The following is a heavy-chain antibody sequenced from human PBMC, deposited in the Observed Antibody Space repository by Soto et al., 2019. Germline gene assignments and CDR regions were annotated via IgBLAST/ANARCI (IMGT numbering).Heavy chain of an antibody. CDR3: ARESGEYCGGDCYSDYYGMDV. D-gene: IGHD2-21*02. Sequence: GGSLRLSCAASGFTFSTYIMHWVRQAPGKGLEWLSYISGASGTIYYADSMQGRFTISRDNAKNSLYLQMNSLKTEDTAVYYCARESGEYCGGDCYSDYYGMDVWGQGTTVTVSS. CDR2: ISGASGTI. J-gene: IGHJ6*02. CDR1: GFTFSTYI. V-gene: IGHV3-48*01.